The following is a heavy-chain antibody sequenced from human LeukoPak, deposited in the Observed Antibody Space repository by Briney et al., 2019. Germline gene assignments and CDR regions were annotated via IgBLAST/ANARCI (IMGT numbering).Heavy chain of an antibody. CDR3: PRDVMTTTGMDV. V-gene: IGHV3-33*01. D-gene: IGHD4-17*01. CDR2: IWYDGSNK. Sequence: GGSLRLSCAASGFTFSSYGMHWVRQAPGEGLEWVAVIWYDGSNKYYADSVKGRFTISRDNSKNTLYLQMHSLRAESTPVYYCPRDVMTTTGMDVWGHGTTVTVSS. CDR1: GFTFSSYG. J-gene: IGHJ6*02.